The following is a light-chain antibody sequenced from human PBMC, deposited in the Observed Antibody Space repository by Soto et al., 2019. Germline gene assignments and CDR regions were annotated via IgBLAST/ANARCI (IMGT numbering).Light chain of an antibody. J-gene: IGKJ1*01. CDR3: QQYNNWLPA. V-gene: IGKV3-15*01. Sequence: DIVMTQSPATLSVAPGERFTFSCMASQGVSRKLAWYQHKPGQAPRLLISGAYTGATGITARFSGSGSGTEFTLTISSLQSEDFAVYYCQQYNNWLPAVGQGTKVDIK. CDR2: GAY. CDR1: QGVSRK.